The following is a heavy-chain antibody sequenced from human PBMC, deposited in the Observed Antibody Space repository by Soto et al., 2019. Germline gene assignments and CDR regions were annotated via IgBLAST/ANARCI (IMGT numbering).Heavy chain of an antibody. CDR1: GFTFDDYA. D-gene: IGHD6-13*01. CDR3: AIGVAAAGIKTPLID. Sequence: GGSLRLSCAASGFTFDDYAMHWVRQAPGKGLEWVSGISWNSGSIGYADSVKGRFTISRDNAKNSLYLQMNSLRAEDTALYYCAIGVAAAGIKTPLIDWGQGSLVTGSS. J-gene: IGHJ4*02. CDR2: ISWNSGSI. V-gene: IGHV3-9*01.